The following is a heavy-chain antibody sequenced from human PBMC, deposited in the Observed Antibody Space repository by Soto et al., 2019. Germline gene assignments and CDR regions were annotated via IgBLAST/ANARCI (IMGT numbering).Heavy chain of an antibody. D-gene: IGHD3-22*01. Sequence: GGSLRLSCAASGFTFSSYGMHWVRQAPGKGLEWVAVISYDGSNKYYADSVKGRFTISRDNSKNTLYLQMNSLRAEDTAVYYCAKSWGLTMIHVWGQGTTVTVSS. CDR2: ISYDGSNK. V-gene: IGHV3-30*18. J-gene: IGHJ6*02. CDR1: GFTFSSYG. CDR3: AKSWGLTMIHV.